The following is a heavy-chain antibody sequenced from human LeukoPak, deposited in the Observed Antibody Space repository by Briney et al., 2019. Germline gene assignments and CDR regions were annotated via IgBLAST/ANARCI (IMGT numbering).Heavy chain of an antibody. Sequence: ASVKVSCKASGYTFTGYYMHWVRQAPGQGLEWMGGIIPIFGTANYAQKFQGRVTITADESTSTAYMELSSLRSEDTAVYYCARGNVIGGLGYYYYGMDVWGQGTTVTVSS. V-gene: IGHV1-69*13. D-gene: IGHD3-16*02. CDR3: ARGNVIGGLGYYYYGMDV. CDR2: IIPIFGTA. CDR1: GYTFTGYY. J-gene: IGHJ6*02.